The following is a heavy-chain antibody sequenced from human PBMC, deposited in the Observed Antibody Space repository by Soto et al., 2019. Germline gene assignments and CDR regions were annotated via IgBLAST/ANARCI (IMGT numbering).Heavy chain of an antibody. J-gene: IGHJ5*02. D-gene: IGHD3-22*01. CDR1: GGSISSGGYY. CDR3: AREARTPYDDSSGYYP. V-gene: IGHV4-31*01. Sequence: TLSLTCTVSGGSISSGGYYWSWIRQHPGKGLEWIGYIYNSGSTYYNKSLKRQVTISVDTSKNQFSLKLSSVTAADTAVYYFAREARTPYDDSSGYYPWGQGTLVTVSS. CDR2: IYNSGST.